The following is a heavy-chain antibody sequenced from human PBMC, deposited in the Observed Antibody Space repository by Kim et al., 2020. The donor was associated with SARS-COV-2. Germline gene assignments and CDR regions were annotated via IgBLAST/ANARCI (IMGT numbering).Heavy chain of an antibody. Sequence: GGSLRLSCAASGFTFTTYWMHWVRQAPGKGLVWVARINSDGSTTNYADSVKGRFTISRDNSKNTLYLQMNSLRVEDTALYYCARGGSTGYSPVWFDYRG. CDR1: GFTFTTYW. V-gene: IGHV3-74*01. J-gene: IGHJ5*01. D-gene: IGHD1-26*01. CDR3: ARGGSTGYSPVWFDY. CDR2: INSDGSTT.